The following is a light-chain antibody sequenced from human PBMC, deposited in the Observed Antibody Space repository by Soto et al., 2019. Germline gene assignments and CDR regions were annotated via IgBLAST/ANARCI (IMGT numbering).Light chain of an antibody. CDR1: QSLRNNY. CDR2: SAS. CDR3: QQFNNSPLT. J-gene: IGKJ4*01. V-gene: IGKV3-20*01. Sequence: EIVLTQSPGTLSLSPGERATLSCRASQSLRNNYLAWYQQKPGQTPRLLIHSASSRATGIPDRFSGSGSGTDFTLTISRLEPEDVAVEYGQQFNNSPLTFGGGTKVEIK.